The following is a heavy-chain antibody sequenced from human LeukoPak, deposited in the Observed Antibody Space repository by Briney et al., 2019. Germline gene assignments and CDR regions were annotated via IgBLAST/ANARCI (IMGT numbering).Heavy chain of an antibody. V-gene: IGHV4-34*01. CDR3: ASHGVAAEVHWFDP. J-gene: IGHJ5*02. Sequence: SETLSLTCAVYGGSFSGYFWSWIRQPPGKGLEWIGEINHSGSTNYNPSLKSRVTISVDTSKNQFSLKLSSVTAADTAVYYCASHGVAAEVHWFDPWGQGTLVTVSS. CDR1: GGSFSGYF. D-gene: IGHD2-15*01. CDR2: INHSGST.